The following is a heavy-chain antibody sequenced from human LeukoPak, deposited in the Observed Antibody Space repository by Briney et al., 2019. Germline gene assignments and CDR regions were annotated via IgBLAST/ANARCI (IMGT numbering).Heavy chain of an antibody. J-gene: IGHJ4*02. Sequence: GGSLRLSCAASGFTFSSYGMHWVRQAPGKGLEWVAFIRYDGSNKYYADSVKGRFTISRDNSKNTLYLQMNSLRAEDTAVYYCAKGGSGYHYLFDYWGQGTLVTVSS. CDR3: AKGGSGYHYLFDY. CDR2: IRYDGSNK. CDR1: GFTFSSYG. D-gene: IGHD3-22*01. V-gene: IGHV3-30*02.